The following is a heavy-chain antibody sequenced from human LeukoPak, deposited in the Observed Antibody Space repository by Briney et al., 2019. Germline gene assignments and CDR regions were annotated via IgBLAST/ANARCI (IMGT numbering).Heavy chain of an antibody. V-gene: IGHV3-74*01. Sequence: GRSLRLSCKASGFTLRNYWMHWVRQVPGKRLVWVSRISGDGSVTNYADSVQGRFTISRDNAKNILYLQINSLRSEDTAVYYCARYSSSSGGPSYYLDYWGRGTLVTVSS. CDR2: ISGDGSVT. D-gene: IGHD6-6*01. CDR3: ARYSSSSGGPSYYLDY. J-gene: IGHJ4*01. CDR1: GFTLRNYW.